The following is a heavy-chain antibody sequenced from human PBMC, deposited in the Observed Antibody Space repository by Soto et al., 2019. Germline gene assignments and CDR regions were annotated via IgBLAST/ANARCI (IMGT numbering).Heavy chain of an antibody. V-gene: IGHV4-59*08. D-gene: IGHD3-10*01. Sequence: SETLSLTCTVSGGSIISYYWSWILQPPGKGLEWIGYIYYSGSTNYNPSLKSRVTISVDTSKNQFSLKLSSVTAADTAVYYCARRRTMVRGVNYYYMDVWGKGTTVTVSS. J-gene: IGHJ6*03. CDR2: IYYSGST. CDR3: ARRRTMVRGVNYYYMDV. CDR1: GGSIISYY.